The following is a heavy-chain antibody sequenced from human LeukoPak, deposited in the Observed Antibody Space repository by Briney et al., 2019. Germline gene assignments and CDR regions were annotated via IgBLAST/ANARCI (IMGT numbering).Heavy chain of an antibody. CDR1: GFTFTSYA. J-gene: IGHJ4*02. Sequence: GGSLRLSCAASGFTFTSYAMSWVRQAPGKGLEWVSAISGSGDSTYYADSVKGRFTISRDNSKNTLYLQMNGLRAEDTAVYYCAKDLLRDIVVVPAAPFDHWGQGTLVTGSS. D-gene: IGHD2-2*01. V-gene: IGHV3-23*01. CDR3: AKDLLRDIVVVPAAPFDH. CDR2: ISGSGDST.